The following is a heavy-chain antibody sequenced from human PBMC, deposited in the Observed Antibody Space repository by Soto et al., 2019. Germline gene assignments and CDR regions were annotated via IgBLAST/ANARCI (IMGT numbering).Heavy chain of an antibody. D-gene: IGHD3-22*01. CDR2: IYYSGST. Sequence: PSQTLSLTCSVSGDSVSRGSYYWSWIPQPPWTGLEWIGYIYYSGSTNYNPSLKTRFTISVDTSKNQFSLKLSSVTAADTAVYHCARGLYDSSGDYWESLGMDVWGQGTTVRVSS. J-gene: IGHJ6*02. CDR3: ARGLYDSSGDYWESLGMDV. CDR1: GDSVSRGSYY. V-gene: IGHV4-61*01.